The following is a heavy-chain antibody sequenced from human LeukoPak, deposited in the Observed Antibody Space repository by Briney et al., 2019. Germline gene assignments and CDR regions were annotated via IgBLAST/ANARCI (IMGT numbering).Heavy chain of an antibody. D-gene: IGHD3-22*01. V-gene: IGHV3-48*04. CDR1: GFPFSSYS. J-gene: IGHJ4*02. Sequence: GGSLRLSCAASGFPFSSYSMNWVRQAPGKGLEWVSHISGSGHIIYYADSMKGRFTISRDNAKNSLYLQMNSLRAEDTAVYYCARSGTNYYDSSGYDYWGQGTLVTVSS. CDR2: ISGSGHII. CDR3: ARSGTNYYDSSGYDY.